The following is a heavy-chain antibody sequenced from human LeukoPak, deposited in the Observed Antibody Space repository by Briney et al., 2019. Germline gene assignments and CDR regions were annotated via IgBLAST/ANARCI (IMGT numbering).Heavy chain of an antibody. CDR2: IHYSGDT. D-gene: IGHD4-17*01. J-gene: IGHJ4*02. V-gene: IGHV4-59*01. Sequence: PSETLSLTCTVPGGSITTDYWSWIRQPPGKGLEWIGFIHYSGDTNYSPSLKSRVTMSVDASQNQLSLRVSSVTAADSALYYCARGTVTTGYRDCWGQGTLVTVSS. CDR3: ARGTVTTGYRDC. CDR1: GGSITTDY.